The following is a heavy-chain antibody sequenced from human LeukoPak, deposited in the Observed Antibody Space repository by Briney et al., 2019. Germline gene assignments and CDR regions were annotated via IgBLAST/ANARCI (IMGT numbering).Heavy chain of an antibody. J-gene: IGHJ5*02. CDR3: ARDREQWLVRNWFDP. V-gene: IGHV1-18*01. D-gene: IGHD6-19*01. CDR2: ISAYNGNT. CDR1: GYTFTSYG. Sequence: ASVKVSCKASGYTFTSYGISWVRQAPGQGLEWMGWISAYNGNTNYAQKLQGRVTMITDTSTSTAYMELRSLRSDDTAVYYCARDREQWLVRNWFDPWGQGTLVTVSS.